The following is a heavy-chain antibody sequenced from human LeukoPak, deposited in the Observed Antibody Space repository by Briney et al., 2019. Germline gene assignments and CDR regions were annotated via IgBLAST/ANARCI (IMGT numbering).Heavy chain of an antibody. Sequence: PGGSLRLSCAASGFTFSSYGMHWVRQAPGKGLEWVAVISYDGSNKYYADSVKGRFTISRDNSKNTLYLQMNSLRAEDTAVYYCARDSLRRVVVPAAMDFDYWGQGTLVTVSS. CDR1: GFTFSSYG. D-gene: IGHD2-2*01. CDR2: ISYDGSNK. CDR3: ARDSLRRVVVPAAMDFDY. J-gene: IGHJ4*02. V-gene: IGHV3-30*03.